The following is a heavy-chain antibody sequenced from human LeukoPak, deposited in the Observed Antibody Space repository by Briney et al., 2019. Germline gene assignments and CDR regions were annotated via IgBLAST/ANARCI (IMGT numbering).Heavy chain of an antibody. V-gene: IGHV3-53*01. D-gene: IGHD2-21*01. Sequence: GSLRLSCAASGFTVSGSSISWVRQAPGKGLEWVSVVNGDETTYYGDSVNGRFTISRDNSKNTVYLQMSNLRAEDTAVYYCARDYGDIYGYDAFDVWGQGTMVTVSS. CDR3: ARDYGDIYGYDAFDV. CDR1: GFTVSGSS. CDR2: VNGDETT. J-gene: IGHJ3*01.